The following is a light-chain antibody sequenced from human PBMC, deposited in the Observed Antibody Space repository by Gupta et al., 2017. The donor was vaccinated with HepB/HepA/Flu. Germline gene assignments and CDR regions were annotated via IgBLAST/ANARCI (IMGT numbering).Light chain of an antibody. V-gene: IGLV1-40*01. CDR1: SPNIGAGYD. J-gene: IGLJ2*01. CDR3: QSYDSSLSGSV. CDR2: GNS. Sequence: QSVLTQPPSVSGAPGQRVTISCTGSSPNIGAGYDVHWYQQLPGTAPKLLIYGNSNRPSGVPDRFSGSKSVTSASLAITGLQAEDEADYYCQSYDSSLSGSVLGGGTKLTVL.